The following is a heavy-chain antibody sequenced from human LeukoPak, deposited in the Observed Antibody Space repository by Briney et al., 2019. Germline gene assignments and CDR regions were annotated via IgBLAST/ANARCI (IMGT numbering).Heavy chain of an antibody. D-gene: IGHD3-22*01. V-gene: IGHV3-23*01. J-gene: IGHJ4*02. Sequence: GGSLRLSCVASGFTFNNFAMTWVRQAPGKGLKWVAAISGNAVGTYYADSVKGRFTISRDSSTNTLFLHMNSLRAEDTAVYYCARETYYYDSSGYNVAFDYWGQGTLVTVSS. CDR2: ISGNAVGT. CDR3: ARETYYYDSSGYNVAFDY. CDR1: GFTFNNFA.